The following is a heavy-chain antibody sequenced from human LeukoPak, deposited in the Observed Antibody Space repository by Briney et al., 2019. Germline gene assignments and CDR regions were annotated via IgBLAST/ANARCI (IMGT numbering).Heavy chain of an antibody. CDR2: ISGTFIT. CDR1: GFTFSSFA. V-gene: IGHV3-23*01. CDR3: VHAGSGDFDL. Sequence: PGGSLRLSCAASGFTFSSFAMSWVRQAPGKGLEWVSTISGTFITCHAESVKGRFTISRDNSKNTLHLQMNSLGADDTALYYCVHAGSGDFDLWGRGTLVTVST. D-gene: IGHD3-10*01. J-gene: IGHJ2*01.